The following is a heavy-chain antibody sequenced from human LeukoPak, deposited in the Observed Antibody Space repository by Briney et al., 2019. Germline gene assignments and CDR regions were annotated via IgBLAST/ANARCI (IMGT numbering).Heavy chain of an antibody. CDR3: AKDRNSNWKNYFDY. Sequence: PGGSLRLSCAASGFTFSSYAMSWVRPAPGKGREWVSAISGSGGSTYYADSVKGRFTIPRDKSKNTLYLQMNSLRAEDTAVYYCAKDRNSNWKNYFDYWGQGTLVTVSS. J-gene: IGHJ4*02. D-gene: IGHD1-1*01. CDR2: ISGSGGST. CDR1: GFTFSSYA. V-gene: IGHV3-23*01.